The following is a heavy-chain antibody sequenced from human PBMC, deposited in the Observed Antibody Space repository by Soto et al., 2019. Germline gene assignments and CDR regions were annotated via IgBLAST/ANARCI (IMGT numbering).Heavy chain of an antibody. CDR2: IRSRPDGGTT. Sequence: PGGSLRLSCAASGFDFNNAWLSWLRQAPGKGLEWVGRIRSRPDGGTTDYAAPVKGRFTISRDDSKTTLYLRMNNLKPEDTAIYYCTTDDQMKGGVYYYAMDVWGQGTTVTVSS. CDR3: TTDDQMKGGVYYYAMDV. J-gene: IGHJ6*02. CDR1: GFDFNNAW. D-gene: IGHD1-26*01. V-gene: IGHV3-15*01.